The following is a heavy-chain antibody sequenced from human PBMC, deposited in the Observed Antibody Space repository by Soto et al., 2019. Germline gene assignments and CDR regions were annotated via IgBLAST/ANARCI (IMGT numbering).Heavy chain of an antibody. J-gene: IGHJ4*02. CDR3: ARDLGYYDSSGYFDY. D-gene: IGHD3-22*01. Sequence: GGSLRLSCAASGLPLSDYQMSWIRQAPGKGLEWVSYISRSGSIISYADSVRGRFTISRDNAKNSLYLQVNSLRAEDTAVYYCARDLGYYDSSGYFDYWGQGTLVTVSS. CDR1: GLPLSDYQ. CDR2: ISRSGSII. V-gene: IGHV3-11*01.